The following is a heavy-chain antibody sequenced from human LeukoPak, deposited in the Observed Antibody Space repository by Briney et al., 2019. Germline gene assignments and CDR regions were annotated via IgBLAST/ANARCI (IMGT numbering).Heavy chain of an antibody. V-gene: IGHV1-2*02. CDR1: GYTFTGYY. CDR3: ARRAVVVPAAMGYYYYYMDV. CDR2: INPNSGGT. D-gene: IGHD2-2*01. J-gene: IGHJ6*03. Sequence: GASVKVSCKASGYTFTGYYMHWVRQAPGQGLEWMGWINPNSGGTNYAQKFQGRVTMTRDTSISTAYMELGRLRSDDTAVYYCARRAVVVPAAMGYYYYYMDVWGKGTTVTVSS.